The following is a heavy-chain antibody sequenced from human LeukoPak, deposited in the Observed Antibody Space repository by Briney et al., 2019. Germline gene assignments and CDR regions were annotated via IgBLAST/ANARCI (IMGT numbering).Heavy chain of an antibody. CDR3: ARRGSSSAGYAMDV. D-gene: IGHD6-6*01. CDR2: IFYSGST. CDR1: SGSISSTSYY. J-gene: IGHJ6*02. Sequence: PSETLSLTCTVSSGSISSTSYYWGWIRQPPGKGLEWIGSIFYSGSTYYDPSLKSRVTISVDTSKNQFSLKMRFVTAADTAVYYCARRGSSSAGYAMDVWGQGTTVTVSS. V-gene: IGHV4-39*01.